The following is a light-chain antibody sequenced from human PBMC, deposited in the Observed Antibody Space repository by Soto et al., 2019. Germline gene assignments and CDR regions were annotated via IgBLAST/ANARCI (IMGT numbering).Light chain of an antibody. CDR2: IDSDGTH. J-gene: IGLJ3*02. Sequence: QPVLTQSPSASASLGASVKLTCTLSSGHSNYAIAWHQQQPGKGPRYLMRIDSDGTHSQGDGIPDRFSGSSSGTERYLAISRLQPEDEADYYCQTWGTALVVFGRGTKVTVL. CDR3: QTWGTALVV. CDR1: SGHSNYA. V-gene: IGLV4-69*02.